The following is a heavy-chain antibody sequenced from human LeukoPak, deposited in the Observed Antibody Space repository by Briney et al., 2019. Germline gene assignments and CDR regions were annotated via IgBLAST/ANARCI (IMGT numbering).Heavy chain of an antibody. Sequence: SETLSLTCTVSGGSISSSSYYWGWIRQPPGKGLEWIGSIYYSGSTYYNPSLKSRVTISVDTSKSQFSLKLSSVTAADTAVYYCARHNYDILTGYGYWGQGTLVTVSS. V-gene: IGHV4-39*01. D-gene: IGHD3-9*01. J-gene: IGHJ4*02. CDR2: IYYSGST. CDR3: ARHNYDILTGYGY. CDR1: GGSISSSSYY.